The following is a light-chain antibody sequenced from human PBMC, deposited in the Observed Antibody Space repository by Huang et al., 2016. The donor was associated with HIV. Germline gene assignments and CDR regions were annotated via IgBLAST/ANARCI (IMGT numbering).Light chain of an antibody. Sequence: EIVMTQSPATLSVSPGERATLSCRASQSVSNNLAWYQQKPGPAPRLLIHGASTRATGGPARFRGSGSGTEFTLTISSLQSEDFAVYYCQQYHNWPPWTFGQGTKVEIK. V-gene: IGKV3-15*01. CDR3: QQYHNWPPWT. CDR1: QSVSNN. J-gene: IGKJ1*01. CDR2: GAS.